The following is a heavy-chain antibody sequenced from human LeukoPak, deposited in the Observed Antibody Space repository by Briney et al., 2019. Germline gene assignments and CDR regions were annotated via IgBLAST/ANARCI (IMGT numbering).Heavy chain of an antibody. CDR1: GYTFTGYY. Sequence: GASMKVSCKASGYTFTGYYMHWVRQAPGQGLEWMGWINPNSGGTNYAQKFQGRVTMTRDTSISTAYMELSRLRSDDTAVYYCARGPPYYYDSSGLSDYWGQGTLVTVSS. CDR3: ARGPPYYYDSSGLSDY. D-gene: IGHD3-22*01. J-gene: IGHJ4*02. CDR2: INPNSGGT. V-gene: IGHV1-2*02.